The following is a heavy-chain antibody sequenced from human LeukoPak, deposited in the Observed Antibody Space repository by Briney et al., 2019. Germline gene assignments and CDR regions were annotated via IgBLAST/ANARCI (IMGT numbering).Heavy chain of an antibody. J-gene: IGHJ4*02. D-gene: IGHD2-21*02. Sequence: PGGSLRLSCAASGFTFSRYWMAWVRQAPGKGLEWVANLNLDGSEKYYVDSVQGRFTISRDNAKNSLYLRVNSLRADDTAVYYCARQAYGDFDWGQGTLVTVSS. V-gene: IGHV3-7*01. CDR3: ARQAYGDFD. CDR2: LNLDGSEK. CDR1: GFTFSRYW.